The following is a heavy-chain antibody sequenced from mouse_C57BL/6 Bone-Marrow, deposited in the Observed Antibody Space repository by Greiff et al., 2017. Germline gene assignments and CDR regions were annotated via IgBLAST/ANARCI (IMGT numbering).Heavy chain of an antibody. CDR1: GFTFSSYA. D-gene: IGHD1-1*01. J-gene: IGHJ1*03. CDR2: ISDGGSYT. V-gene: IGHV5-4*03. Sequence: EVMLVESGGGLVKPGGSLKLSCAASGFTFSSYAMSWVRQTPEKRLEWVATISDGGSYTYYPDNVKGRFTISRDNAKNNLYLQMSHLKSEDTAMYYCARRGLLLGDFDVWGTGTTVTVSS. CDR3: ARRGLLLGDFDV.